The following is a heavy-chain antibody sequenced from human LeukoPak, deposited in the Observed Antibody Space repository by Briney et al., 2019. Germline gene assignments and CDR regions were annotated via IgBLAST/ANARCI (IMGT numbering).Heavy chain of an antibody. D-gene: IGHD3-3*01. Sequence: GGSLRLSCAASGFTVSSNYMSWVRQAPGKGLEWVSVIYSGGSTYYADSVKGRFTISRDNSKNTLYLQMNSLRAEDTAVYYCARAISLYYDFWSGPSGYFNYWGQGTLVTVSS. V-gene: IGHV3-53*01. CDR3: ARAISLYYDFWSGPSGYFNY. CDR1: GFTVSSNY. CDR2: IYSGGST. J-gene: IGHJ4*02.